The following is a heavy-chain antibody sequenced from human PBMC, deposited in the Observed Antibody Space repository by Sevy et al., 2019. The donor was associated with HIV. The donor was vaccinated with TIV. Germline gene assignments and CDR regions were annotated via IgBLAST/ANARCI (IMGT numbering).Heavy chain of an antibody. CDR3: ARDGGYSIKWYPLY. CDR1: GFACSSHA. CDR2: ISYEGTET. J-gene: IGHJ4*01. D-gene: IGHD6-13*01. Sequence: GGSLRLSCAASGFACSSHAMHWVRQAPGKGLEWVATISYEGTETFYAASVGGRFTISRDNSKNMLSLQINSLRPEDTAVYYCARDGGYSIKWYPLYWGHGTLVTVSS. V-gene: IGHV3-30-3*01.